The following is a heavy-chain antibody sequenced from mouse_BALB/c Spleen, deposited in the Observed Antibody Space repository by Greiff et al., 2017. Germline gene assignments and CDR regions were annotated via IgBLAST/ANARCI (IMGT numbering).Heavy chain of an antibody. CDR2: ILPGSGST. Sequence: QVQLQQSGAELMKPGASVKISCKATGYTFSSYWIEWVKQRPGHGLEWIGEILPGSGSTNYNEKFKGKATFTADTSSNTAYMQLSSLTSEDSAVYYCARRSYYGSSYCAMDYWGQGTSVTVSS. V-gene: IGHV1-9*01. J-gene: IGHJ4*01. D-gene: IGHD1-1*01. CDR3: ARRSYYGSSYCAMDY. CDR1: GYTFSSYW.